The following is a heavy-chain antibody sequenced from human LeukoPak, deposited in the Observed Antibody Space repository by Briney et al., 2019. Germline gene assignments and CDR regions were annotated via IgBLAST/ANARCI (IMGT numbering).Heavy chain of an antibody. V-gene: IGHV4-61*02. D-gene: IGHD6-13*01. CDR1: GGSISSGSYY. Sequence: PSQTLSLTCTVSGGSISSGSYYWSWIRQPAGKGLEWIGRIYTSGSTNYNPSLKSRVTISVDTSKNQFSLKLSSVTAADTAVYYCARDRSGSSWYGVAWFDPWGQGTLVTVSS. CDR2: IYTSGST. CDR3: ARDRSGSSWYGVAWFDP. J-gene: IGHJ5*02.